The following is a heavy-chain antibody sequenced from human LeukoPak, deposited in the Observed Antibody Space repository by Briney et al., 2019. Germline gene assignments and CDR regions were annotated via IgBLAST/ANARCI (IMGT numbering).Heavy chain of an antibody. CDR3: ARDSRYCSSTSCYYYYYYGMDV. CDR1: GGSISSYY. D-gene: IGHD2-2*01. CDR2: IYYSGST. J-gene: IGHJ6*02. V-gene: IGHV4-59*01. Sequence: SETLSLTRTVSGGSISSYYWSWIRQPPGKGLEWIGYIYYSGSTNYNPSLKSRVTISVDTSKNQFSLKLSSVTAADTAVYYCARDSRYCSSTSCYYYYYYGMDVWGQGTTVAVSS.